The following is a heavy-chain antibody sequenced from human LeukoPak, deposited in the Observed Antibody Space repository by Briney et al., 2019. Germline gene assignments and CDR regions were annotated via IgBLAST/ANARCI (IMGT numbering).Heavy chain of an antibody. CDR3: AREAGVSYGLYYYYNGMDV. V-gene: IGHV4-38-2*02. J-gene: IGHJ6*04. CDR2: IYHSGST. D-gene: IGHD5-18*01. Sequence: PSETLSLTCAVSGYSISSGYYWGWIRQPPGKGLEWIGSIYHSGSTYYNPSLKSRVTISVDTSKNQFSLKLSSVTAADTAVYYCAREAGVSYGLYYYYNGMDVWGKGTTVTVSS. CDR1: GYSISSGYY.